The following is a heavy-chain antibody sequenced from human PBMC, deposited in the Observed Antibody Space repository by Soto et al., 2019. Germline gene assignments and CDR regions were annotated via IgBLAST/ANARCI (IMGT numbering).Heavy chain of an antibody. CDR2: INHSGST. Sequence: SETLSLTCAVYGGSFSGYYWSWIRQPPGKGLEWIGEINHSGSTNYNPSLKSRVTISVDTSKNQFSLKPSSVAAADTAVYYCARALPMVRGVIITLRGTWFDPWGQGTLVTVSS. V-gene: IGHV4-34*01. J-gene: IGHJ5*02. D-gene: IGHD3-10*01. CDR1: GGSFSGYY. CDR3: ARALPMVRGVIITLRGTWFDP.